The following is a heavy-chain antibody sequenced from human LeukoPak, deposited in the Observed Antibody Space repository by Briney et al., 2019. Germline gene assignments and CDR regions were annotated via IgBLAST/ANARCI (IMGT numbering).Heavy chain of an antibody. J-gene: IGHJ4*02. Sequence: GGSLRLSCATSGFTFSSYAMSWVRQAPGKGLEWVSAISGNGVSAYYADYVKGRFTISRDNSKNTLYLQMNSLRAEDTAVYYCAKAPLSYDSSGPFDYWGQGTLVTVSS. D-gene: IGHD3-22*01. CDR3: AKAPLSYDSSGPFDY. CDR1: GFTFSSYA. CDR2: ISGNGVSA. V-gene: IGHV3-23*01.